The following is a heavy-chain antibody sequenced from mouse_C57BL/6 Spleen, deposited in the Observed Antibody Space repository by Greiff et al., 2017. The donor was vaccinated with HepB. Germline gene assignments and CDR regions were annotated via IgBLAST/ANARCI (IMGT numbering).Heavy chain of an antibody. CDR1: GFNIKDYY. D-gene: IGHD4-1*01. CDR2: IDPEDGET. V-gene: IGHV14-2*01. J-gene: IGHJ3*01. Sequence: EVQLQQSGAELVKPGASVKLSCTASGFNIKDYYMHWVKQRTEQGLEWIGRIDPEDGETKYAPKLQGKATITTDTSSNTAYLQLSSLTSEDTAVYYCARGNWDGGFAYWGQGTLVTVSA. CDR3: ARGNWDGGFAY.